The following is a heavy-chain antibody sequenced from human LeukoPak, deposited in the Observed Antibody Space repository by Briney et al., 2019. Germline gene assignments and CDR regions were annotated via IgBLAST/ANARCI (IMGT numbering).Heavy chain of an antibody. D-gene: IGHD6-19*01. CDR1: GFTVSSNY. CDR3: ARGAGWQWLDRDAFDI. CDR2: IYSGGST. J-gene: IGHJ3*02. V-gene: IGHV3-66*01. Sequence: GGSLRLSCAASGFTVSSNYMSWVRQAPGKGLEWVSVIYSGGSTYSADSVKGRFTISRDNSKNTLYLQMNSLRDEDTAVYYCARGAGWQWLDRDAFDIWGQGTMVTVSS.